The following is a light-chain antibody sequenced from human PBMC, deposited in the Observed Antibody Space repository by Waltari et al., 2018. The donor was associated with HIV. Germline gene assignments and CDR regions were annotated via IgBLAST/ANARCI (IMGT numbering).Light chain of an antibody. CDR2: EVS. J-gene: IGLJ2*01. CDR1: SSDVGGYNY. V-gene: IGLV2-8*01. CDR3: NSYAGSNNVV. Sequence: QSALPQPPSASGSPGQPVTIPCTGTSSDVGGYNYVSWYQQHPGKAPKLMIYEVSKRPSGVPDRFSGSKSGNTASLTVSGLQAEDEADYYCNSYAGSNNVVFGGGTKVTVL.